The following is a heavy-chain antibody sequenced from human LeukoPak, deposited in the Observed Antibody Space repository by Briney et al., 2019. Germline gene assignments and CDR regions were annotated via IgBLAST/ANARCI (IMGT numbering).Heavy chain of an antibody. CDR2: IRYDGSNK. D-gene: IGHD6-6*01. Sequence: GGSLRLSCAASGFIFSNYAMHWVRQAPGKGLEWVTFIRYDGSNKYYAESVKGRFTISRDNSKNTLYLQMNSLRAEDTAVYYCAKAIHCSSSGVVDYWGQGTLVTVSS. J-gene: IGHJ4*02. CDR1: GFIFSNYA. V-gene: IGHV3-30*02. CDR3: AKAIHCSSSGVVDY.